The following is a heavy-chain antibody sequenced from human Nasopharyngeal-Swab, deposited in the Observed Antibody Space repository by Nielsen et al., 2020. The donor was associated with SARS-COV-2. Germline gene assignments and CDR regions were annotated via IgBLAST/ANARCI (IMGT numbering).Heavy chain of an antibody. Sequence: ASVQVSCKASGYTFTSYGISWVRQAPGQGLEWMGWISAYNGNTNYAQKLQGRVTMTTDTSTSTAYMELRSLRSDDTAVYYCARSTMIVVVITDDAFDIWGQGTMVTVSS. D-gene: IGHD3-22*01. J-gene: IGHJ3*02. V-gene: IGHV1-18*01. CDR1: GYTFTSYG. CDR2: ISAYNGNT. CDR3: ARSTMIVVVITDDAFDI.